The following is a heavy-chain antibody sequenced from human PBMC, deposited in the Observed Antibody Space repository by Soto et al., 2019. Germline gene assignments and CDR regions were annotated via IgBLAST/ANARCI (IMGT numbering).Heavy chain of an antibody. Sequence: QVQLVQSGAEVKKPGASVKVSCKASRYTFTTYDISWVRQAPRQGREWLRRISTYNGITNYPQSLQGRLTMTTDTSTTTAYMELRSLRSDDTAVYYCARDPYHVLMVNAPNLYGMVVWGQGTTVTVSS. CDR3: ARDPYHVLMVNAPNLYGMVV. CDR2: ISTYNGIT. J-gene: IGHJ6*02. CDR1: RYTFTTYD. V-gene: IGHV1-18*01. D-gene: IGHD2-8*01.